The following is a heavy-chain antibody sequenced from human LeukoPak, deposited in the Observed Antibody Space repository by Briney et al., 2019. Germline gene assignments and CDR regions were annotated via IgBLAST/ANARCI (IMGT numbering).Heavy chain of an antibody. V-gene: IGHV3-30*18. D-gene: IGHD4-17*01. CDR3: AKEMTTPYY. CDR1: GFTFSTYG. J-gene: IGHJ4*02. Sequence: GGSLRLSCVASGFTFSTYGMSWVRQAPGKGLEWVAVISYDGSNKYYADSVKGRFTISRDNSKNTLYLQMNSLRAEDTAVYYCAKEMTTPYYWGQGTLVTVSS. CDR2: ISYDGSNK.